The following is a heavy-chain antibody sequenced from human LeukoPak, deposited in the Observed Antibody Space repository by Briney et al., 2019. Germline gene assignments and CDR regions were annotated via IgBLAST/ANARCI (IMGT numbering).Heavy chain of an antibody. J-gene: IGHJ5*02. V-gene: IGHV4-34*01. Sequence: SETLSLTCAVYGGSFSGYYWSWIRQPPGKGLEWIGEINHRGSTNYNPSLKSRATISVDTSKNQFSLKLSSVTAADTAVYYCARGLTVYDYIWGSYRSRSWFDPWGQGTLVTVSS. CDR1: GGSFSGYY. CDR3: ARGLTVYDYIWGSYRSRSWFDP. CDR2: INHRGST. D-gene: IGHD3-16*02.